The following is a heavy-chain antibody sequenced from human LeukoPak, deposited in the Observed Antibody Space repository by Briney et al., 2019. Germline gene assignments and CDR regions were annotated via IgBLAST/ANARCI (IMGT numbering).Heavy chain of an antibody. D-gene: IGHD6-13*01. CDR1: GFTFGDYA. CDR3: TRVSLSSWTFRGFDY. J-gene: IGHJ4*02. Sequence: GGSLRLSCTASGFTFGDYAMSWVRQAPGKGLEWVGFIRSKAYGGTTEYAASVKGRFTISRDDSKSIAYLQMNSLKTEDTAVYYCTRVSLSSWTFRGFDYWGQGTLVTVSS. V-gene: IGHV3-49*04. CDR2: IRSKAYGGTT.